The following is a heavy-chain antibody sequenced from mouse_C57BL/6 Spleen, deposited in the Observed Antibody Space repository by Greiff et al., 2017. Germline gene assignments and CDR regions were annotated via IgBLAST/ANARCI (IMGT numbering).Heavy chain of an antibody. CDR3: ARIASDSSGYVRFRYAMDY. D-gene: IGHD3-2*02. Sequence: QVTLKESGPGILQPSQTLSLTCSFSGFSLSTFGMGVGWIRQPSGKGLEWLAHIWWDDDKYYNPALKSRLTISKDTSKNQVFLKIANVDTADTATYYCARIASDSSGYVRFRYAMDYWGQGTSVTVSS. CDR2: IWWDDDK. CDR1: GFSLSTFGMG. V-gene: IGHV8-8*01. J-gene: IGHJ4*01.